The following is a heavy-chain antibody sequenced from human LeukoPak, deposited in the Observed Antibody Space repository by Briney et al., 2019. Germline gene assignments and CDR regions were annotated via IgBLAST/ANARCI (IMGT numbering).Heavy chain of an antibody. CDR2: MNPNSGNT. D-gene: IGHD2-2*01. CDR3: ARGGEIVVVPAAASKYYYYYMDV. J-gene: IGHJ6*03. V-gene: IGHV1-8*01. Sequence: LEWMGWMNPNSGNTGYAQKFQGRVTMTRNTSISTAYMELSSLRSEDTAVYYCARGGEIVVVPAAASKYYYYYMDVWGKGTTVTVSS.